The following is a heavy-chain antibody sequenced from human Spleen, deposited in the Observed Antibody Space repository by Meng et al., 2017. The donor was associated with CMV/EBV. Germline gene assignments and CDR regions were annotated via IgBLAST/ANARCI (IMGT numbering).Heavy chain of an antibody. CDR2: ISSSSSYI. V-gene: IGHV3-21*01. CDR3: TTSLYDTYWPSMDV. J-gene: IGHJ6*02. CDR1: GFTFSSYS. D-gene: IGHD3-22*01. Sequence: GGSLRLSCAASGFTFSSYSMNWVRQAPGKGLEWVSSISSSSSYIYYADSVKGRFTISRDNAKNSLYLQMNSLRAEDTAVYYCTTSLYDTYWPSMDVWGQGTTVTVSS.